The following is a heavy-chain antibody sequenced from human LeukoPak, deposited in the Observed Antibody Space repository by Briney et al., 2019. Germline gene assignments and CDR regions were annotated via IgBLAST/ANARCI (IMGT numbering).Heavy chain of an antibody. Sequence: GGSLRLSCAASGFTFSSYAMHWVRQAPGKGLEWVAVISYDGSNKYYADSVKGRFTISRDNSKNTLYLQMNSLRAEDTAVYYCARDPWGYGPGAFVIWGQGTMVTVSS. V-gene: IGHV3-30-3*01. J-gene: IGHJ3*02. CDR1: GFTFSSYA. D-gene: IGHD3-16*01. CDR3: ARDPWGYGPGAFVI. CDR2: ISYDGSNK.